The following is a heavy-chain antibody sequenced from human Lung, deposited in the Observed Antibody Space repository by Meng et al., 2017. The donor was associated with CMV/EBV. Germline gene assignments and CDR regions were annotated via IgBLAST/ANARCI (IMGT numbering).Heavy chain of an antibody. CDR2: INPSGGST. CDR1: GYTFTNNY. CDR3: ARDPYYDFWDGYYAAYYYFGLDD. Sequence: ASVXVSXKASGYTFTNNYIHWVRQAPGQGLEWMGTINPSGGSTRYTQKFQGRVTMTRDTSTATVYMEVSSLRSEDTAVYYCARDPYYDFWDGYYAAYYYFGLDDWXQGTTVTVSS. D-gene: IGHD3-3*01. V-gene: IGHV1-46*01. J-gene: IGHJ6*02.